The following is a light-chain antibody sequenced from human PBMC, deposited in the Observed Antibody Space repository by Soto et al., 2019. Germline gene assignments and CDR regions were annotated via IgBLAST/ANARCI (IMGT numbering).Light chain of an antibody. J-gene: IGLJ2*01. CDR2: DVN. CDR3: SSYASSSTPVV. Sequence: QSALTQPASVSGSPGQSIAISCNGTSSDVGGYNYVSWYLQHPGKAPKLIMYDVNYRPSGVSNRFSGSKSGNTASLTISGLQAEDEADYYCSSYASSSTPVVFGGGTQLTVL. CDR1: SSDVGGYNY. V-gene: IGLV2-14*01.